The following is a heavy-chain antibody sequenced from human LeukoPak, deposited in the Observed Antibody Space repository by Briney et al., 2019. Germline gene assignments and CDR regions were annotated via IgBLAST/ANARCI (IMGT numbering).Heavy chain of an antibody. D-gene: IGHD2-15*01. V-gene: IGHV4-39*07. CDR3: ARVLRYCSGGNCYSGGLGYMDV. CDR1: GGSISSNNYY. CDR2: IYYTGST. J-gene: IGHJ6*03. Sequence: SETLSLTCAVSGGSISSNNYYWGWIRRPPGKGLEWIGSIYYTGSTYYNPSLKSRVTVSLDTSKYQFSLKLTSVTAADTAMYYCARVLRYCSGGNCYSGGLGYMDVWGKGTTVTISS.